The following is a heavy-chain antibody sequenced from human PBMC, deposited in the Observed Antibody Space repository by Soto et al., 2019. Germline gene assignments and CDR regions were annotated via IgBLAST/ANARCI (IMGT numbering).Heavy chain of an antibody. J-gene: IGHJ4*02. CDR3: ASDRHHSGFED. Sequence: QVHLVQSGAEVKKPGSSVRVSCTASGGSFSNYAVTWVRQAPGQRLEWMGGITPMFGIANYAQKFQGRVTLTADESTGTAYMELSSLRSDDTATYSFASDRHHSGFEDWGQGTLVTVSS. CDR1: GGSFSNYA. V-gene: IGHV1-69*01. CDR2: ITPMFGIA.